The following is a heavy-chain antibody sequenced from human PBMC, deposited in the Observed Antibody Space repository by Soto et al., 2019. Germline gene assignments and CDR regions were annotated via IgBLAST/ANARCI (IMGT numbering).Heavy chain of an antibody. V-gene: IGHV3-9*01. CDR1: GFTFDDYA. CDR2: ISWNSGSI. CDR3: AKERVVASTAVGIDY. D-gene: IGHD2-15*01. Sequence: PGGSLRLSCAASGFTFDDYAMHWVRQAPGKGLEWVSGISWNSGSIGYADSVKGRFTISRDNAKTSLYLQMNSLRAEDTASYYCAKERVVASTAVGIDYWGQGTLVTVSS. J-gene: IGHJ4*02.